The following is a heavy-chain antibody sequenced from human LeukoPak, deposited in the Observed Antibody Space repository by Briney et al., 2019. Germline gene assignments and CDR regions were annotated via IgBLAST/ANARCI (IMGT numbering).Heavy chain of an antibody. CDR1: GFTFSSYG. V-gene: IGHV3-30*18. D-gene: IGHD2/OR15-2a*01. CDR2: ISYDGSSK. CDR3: AKVADQYYYYYFYYMDV. J-gene: IGHJ6*03. Sequence: PGRSLRLSCAASGFTFSSYGMHWVRQAPGKGLEWVAVISYDGSSKDYADSVKGRFTISRDNSKNTLYLQMNSLRLEDTAVYYCAKVADQYYYYYFYYMDVWGKGTTVTVSS.